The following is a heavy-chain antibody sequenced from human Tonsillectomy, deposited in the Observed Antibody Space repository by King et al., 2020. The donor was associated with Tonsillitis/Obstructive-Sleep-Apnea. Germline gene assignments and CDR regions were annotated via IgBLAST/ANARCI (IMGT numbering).Heavy chain of an antibody. Sequence: QLVQSGAEVKKPGASVKVSCKASGYTFTDYYIHWVRQAPGQGLEWRGWINPNSGGTSSAQKFLDRVTMTRDTSISTAYMELSRLKSDDTAVFYCARGISSDGMGVYNWFDPWRQGTLVTVSS. CDR2: INPNSGGT. CDR3: ARGISSDGMGVYNWFDP. CDR1: GYTFTDYY. D-gene: IGHD6-19*01. J-gene: IGHJ5*02. V-gene: IGHV1-2*02.